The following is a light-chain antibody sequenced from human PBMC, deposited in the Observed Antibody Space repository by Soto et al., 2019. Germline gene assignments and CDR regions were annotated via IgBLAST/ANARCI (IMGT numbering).Light chain of an antibody. CDR2: DVS. CDR3: SSYKSGSTYV. CDR1: SSDIGDNNY. J-gene: IGLJ1*01. V-gene: IGLV2-14*01. Sequence: QSVLTQPASVSGSPGQSITISCTGTSSDIGDNNYVSWYQQHPGKAPKLMMYDVSNRPSGVSNRFSGSRSGNTAFLTISGLQAEDDADYYCSSYKSGSTYVFGTGTKATVL.